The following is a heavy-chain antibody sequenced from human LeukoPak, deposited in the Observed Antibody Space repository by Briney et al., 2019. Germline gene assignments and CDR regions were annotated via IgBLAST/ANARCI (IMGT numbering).Heavy chain of an antibody. V-gene: IGHV1-69*06. CDR1: GGTFSSYA. D-gene: IGHD1-26*01. Sequence: GASVKVSCKASGGTFSSYAISWVRQAPGQGLEWMGGIIPIFGTANYAQKFQGRVTITADKSTSTAYMELSSLRSEDTAVYYCARVLMTEQQLVGAITPFYFDYWGQGTLVTVSS. CDR2: IIPIFGTA. J-gene: IGHJ4*02. CDR3: ARVLMTEQQLVGAITPFYFDY.